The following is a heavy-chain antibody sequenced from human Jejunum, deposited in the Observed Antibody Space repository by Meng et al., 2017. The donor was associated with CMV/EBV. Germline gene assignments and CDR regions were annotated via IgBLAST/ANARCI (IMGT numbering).Heavy chain of an antibody. CDR2: IIPIFRTP. V-gene: IGHV1-69*12. D-gene: IGHD2-2*01. Sequence: QVQLLQSGAEGKKPGSSVKVPCTSSGGSVNNYAINWVRQSPGQGLEWMGGIIPIFRTPQYAQKFQGRLTITADGPTGTTFMELSSLTSDDTAIYYCARGFSNGYQPFDYWGQGTLVTVSS. J-gene: IGHJ4*02. CDR3: ARGFSNGYQPFDY. CDR1: GGSVNNYA.